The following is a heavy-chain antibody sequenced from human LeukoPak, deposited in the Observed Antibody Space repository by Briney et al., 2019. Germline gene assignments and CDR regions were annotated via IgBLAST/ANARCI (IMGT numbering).Heavy chain of an antibody. J-gene: IGHJ5*02. Sequence: PSETLSLTCTVSGGSISSSSYYWGWIRQPPGKGLEWIGSIYYSGSTYYNPSLKSRVTISVDTSKNQFSLKLSSVTAADTAVYYCARRCHSSSWLKRANWFDPWGQGTLVTVSS. V-gene: IGHV4-39*01. CDR2: IYYSGST. CDR1: GGSISSSSYY. CDR3: ARRCHSSSWLKRANWFDP. D-gene: IGHD6-13*01.